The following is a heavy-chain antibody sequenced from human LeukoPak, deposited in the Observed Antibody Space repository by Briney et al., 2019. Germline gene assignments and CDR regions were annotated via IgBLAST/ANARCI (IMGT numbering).Heavy chain of an antibody. CDR3: ARGAYYYDSSGYYYVLHYDY. Sequence: SVKVSCKASGGTFSSYAISWVRQAPGQGHEWMGRIIPILGTANYAQKFQGRVTITTDESTSTAYMELSSLRSEDTAEYYCARGAYYYDSSGYYYVLHYDYWGQGTLVTVSS. J-gene: IGHJ4*02. CDR2: IIPILGTA. D-gene: IGHD3-22*01. CDR1: GGTFSSYA. V-gene: IGHV1-69*11.